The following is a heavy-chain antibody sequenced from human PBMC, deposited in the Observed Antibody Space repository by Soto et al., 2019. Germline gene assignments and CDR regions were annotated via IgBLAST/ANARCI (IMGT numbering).Heavy chain of an antibody. Sequence: GGSLRLSCAASGFTFSSYAMHWVRQAPGKGLEWVAVISYDGSNKYYADSVKGRFTISRDNSKNTLYLQMNSLRAEDTAVYYCARELLGGGFDYWGQGTLVTVSS. CDR2: ISYDGSNK. CDR3: ARELLGGGFDY. J-gene: IGHJ4*02. D-gene: IGHD2-21*02. CDR1: GFTFSSYA. V-gene: IGHV3-30*04.